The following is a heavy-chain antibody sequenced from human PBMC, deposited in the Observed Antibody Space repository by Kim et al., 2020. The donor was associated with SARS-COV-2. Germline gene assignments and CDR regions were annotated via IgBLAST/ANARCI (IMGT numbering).Heavy chain of an antibody. D-gene: IGHD1-1*01. Sequence: GGSLRLSCAASGFTFSSYEMNWVRQAPGKGLEWVSYISSSGSTIYYADSVKGRFTISRDNAKNSLYLQMNSLRAEDTAVYYCARERRDGAPLDYWGQGTLVTVSS. CDR3: ARERRDGAPLDY. J-gene: IGHJ4*02. CDR1: GFTFSSYE. V-gene: IGHV3-48*03. CDR2: ISSSGSTI.